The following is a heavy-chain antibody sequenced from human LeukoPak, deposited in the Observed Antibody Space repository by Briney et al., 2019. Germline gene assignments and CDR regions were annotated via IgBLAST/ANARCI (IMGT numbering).Heavy chain of an antibody. J-gene: IGHJ6*03. CDR3: GKDPKRGYSYGRKYYNMDV. CDR2: ISGSGGST. Sequence: GGSLRLSCTASGFTFNSYGMTWVRQAPGKGLEWVSAISGSGGSTYYADSVKGRFTISRDNSKNTLYLQMNSLRAEDTAVYYCGKDPKRGYSYGRKYYNMDVWGKGTTVTVSS. D-gene: IGHD5-18*01. V-gene: IGHV3-23*01. CDR1: GFTFNSYG.